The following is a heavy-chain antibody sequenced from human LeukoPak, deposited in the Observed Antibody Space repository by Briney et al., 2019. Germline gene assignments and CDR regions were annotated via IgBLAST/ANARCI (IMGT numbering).Heavy chain of an antibody. CDR1: GYAFTNFY. V-gene: IGHV1-2*02. D-gene: IGHD1/OR15-1a*01. J-gene: IGHJ4*02. CDR3: VRDANNRDGHGFYSFDD. CDR2: INYDSGGT. Sequence: GASVKVSCKASGYAFTNFYINWVRQAPGEGLEWMGWINYDSGGTNHAQKFQDRVTMTRDMSISTVYMEVRGLTSDDTAMYFCVRDANNRDGHGFYSFDDWGQGTLVAVSS.